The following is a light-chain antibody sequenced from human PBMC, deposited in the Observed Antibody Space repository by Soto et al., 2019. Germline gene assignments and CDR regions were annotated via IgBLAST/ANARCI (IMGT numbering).Light chain of an antibody. CDR3: TSYRSSSTRYV. Sequence: QSALTQPASVSGSPGQSITISCTGTSSDVGGYNHVSWYHQHPGKAPKLMIYEVSNRPSGVSNRFSGSKSGNTASLTISGLQAEDEADYYCTSYRSSSTRYVFGTGTKVTVL. CDR1: SSDVGGYNH. J-gene: IGLJ1*01. CDR2: EVS. V-gene: IGLV2-14*01.